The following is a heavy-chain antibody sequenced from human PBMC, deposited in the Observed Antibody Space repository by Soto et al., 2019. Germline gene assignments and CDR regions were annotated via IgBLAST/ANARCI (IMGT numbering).Heavy chain of an antibody. CDR2: MNPNSGNT. D-gene: IGHD6-13*01. J-gene: IGHJ6*02. CDR3: ARRGYSSSWYYYYYYGMDV. Sequence: QVQLVQSGAEVKKPGASVKVSCKASGYTFTRYDINWVRQATGQGLEWMGWMNPNSGNTGYAQKFQGRVTMTRNTSISTAYMELSSLRSEDTAVYYCARRGYSSSWYYYYYYGMDVWCQGTTVTVSS. CDR1: GYTFTRYD. V-gene: IGHV1-8*01.